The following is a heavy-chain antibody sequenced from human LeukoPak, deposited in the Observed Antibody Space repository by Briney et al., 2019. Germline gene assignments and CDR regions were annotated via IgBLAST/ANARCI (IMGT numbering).Heavy chain of an antibody. CDR3: ANSGGYYPTGYFDY. V-gene: IGHV3-30*02. D-gene: IGHD3-22*01. CDR1: GFTFSSYG. CDR2: IRYDGSNK. J-gene: IGHJ4*02. Sequence: GGSLRLSWAASGFTFSSYGMHWVRQAPGKGLEWVAFIRYDGSNKFYADSVKGRFTISRDNSKSTLYLQMNSLRAEDTAVYYCANSGGYYPTGYFDYWGQGTLVTVSS.